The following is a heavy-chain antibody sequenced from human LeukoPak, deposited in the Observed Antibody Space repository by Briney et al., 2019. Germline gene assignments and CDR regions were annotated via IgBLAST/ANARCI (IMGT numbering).Heavy chain of an antibody. V-gene: IGHV3-23*01. CDR3: AKDYPRDGYNIFFDN. D-gene: IGHD5-24*01. Sequence: QPGGSLRLSCAASGFTFSSYAMSWVRQAPGKGLEWVSCVNGTGDRTHYADSVKGRFTISRDNSKNTLYLQMNSLRAEDTAVYYCAKDYPRDGYNIFFDNWGQGTLVTVSS. CDR2: VNGTGDRT. J-gene: IGHJ4*02. CDR1: GFTFSSYA.